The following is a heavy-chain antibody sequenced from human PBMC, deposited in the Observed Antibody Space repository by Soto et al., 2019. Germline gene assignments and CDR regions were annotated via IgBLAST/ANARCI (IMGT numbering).Heavy chain of an antibody. CDR3: ARDSIAAAGKYNWFDP. V-gene: IGHV3-48*03. CDR1: GFTFSSYE. Sequence: GGSLRLSCAASGFTFSSYEMNWVRQAPGKGLEWVSYISSSGSTIYYADSVKGRFTISRDNAKNSLYLQMNSLRAEDTAVYYCARDSIAAAGKYNWFDPWGQGTLVTVSS. J-gene: IGHJ5*02. CDR2: ISSSGSTI. D-gene: IGHD6-13*01.